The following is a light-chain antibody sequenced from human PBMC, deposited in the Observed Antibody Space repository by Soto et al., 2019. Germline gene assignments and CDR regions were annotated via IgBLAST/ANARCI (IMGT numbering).Light chain of an antibody. CDR2: GAS. CDR1: QNIFSNY. Sequence: IVLTQSPATLPLSPGERVTLSCRASQNIFSNYVAWYQHKPGQTPRLLIYGASKRATGIPDRFSGSGSGTDFNLTISRLEPEDFAAYYCQQYGNSPPYTFGQGTNLEIK. J-gene: IGKJ2*01. CDR3: QQYGNSPPYT. V-gene: IGKV3-20*01.